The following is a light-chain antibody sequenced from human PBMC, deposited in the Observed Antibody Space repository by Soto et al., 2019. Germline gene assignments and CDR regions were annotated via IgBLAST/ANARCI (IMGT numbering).Light chain of an antibody. CDR3: QQYKNWLALT. V-gene: IGKV3-15*01. CDR2: GVS. Sequence: EIVMTQSPATLSVSPGERATLSCRASQRLSSNLAWYQQKPGQAPRLLIYGVSTRDTGIPARFSGSGSGTEFTLTISSLQSEDSAVYYCQQYKNWLALTFGGGTKVEIK. J-gene: IGKJ4*01. CDR1: QRLSSN.